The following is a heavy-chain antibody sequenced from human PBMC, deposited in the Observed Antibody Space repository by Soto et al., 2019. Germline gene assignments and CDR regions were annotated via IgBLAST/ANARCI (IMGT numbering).Heavy chain of an antibody. Sequence: LSLTCSVSGFAISRGYYWSWVRQPPGKGLEWIGSIYPSVSSYHNPSLATRLGLSIDASKNQFTLNLTSVTAADTALYFCAREKVGTTFFDTWGQGIQVTVSS. J-gene: IGHJ4*02. CDR2: IYPSVSS. CDR3: AREKVGTTFFDT. CDR1: GFAISRGYY. D-gene: IGHD2-21*02. V-gene: IGHV4-38-2*02.